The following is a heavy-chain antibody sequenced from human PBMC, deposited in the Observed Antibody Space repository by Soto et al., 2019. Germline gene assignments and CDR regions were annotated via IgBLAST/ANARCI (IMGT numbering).Heavy chain of an antibody. CDR3: TRPRVNDYYDSSGYDY. CDR1: GFTFSGSA. D-gene: IGHD3-22*01. V-gene: IGHV3-73*01. J-gene: IGHJ4*02. Sequence: GGSLRLSCAASGFTFSGSAMHWVRQASGKGLEWVGRIRSKANSYATAYAASVKGRFTSSRDDSKNTAYLQMNSLKTEDTAVYYCTRPRVNDYYDSSGYDYWGQGTLVTVSS. CDR2: IRSKANSYAT.